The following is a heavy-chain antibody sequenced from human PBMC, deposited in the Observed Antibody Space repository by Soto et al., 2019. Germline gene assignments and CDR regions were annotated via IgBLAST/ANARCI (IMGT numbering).Heavy chain of an antibody. J-gene: IGHJ4*02. Sequence: SQTLSLTCAISGDSVSSDSAIWNWIRQSPSRGLEWLGRTYYESKWRTNYAPSVKSRITINPDTPKNQSSLQLNSVTPDDTAVYYCARSRRPFYLVYWGQGALVTVSS. CDR2: TYYESKWRT. V-gene: IGHV6-1*01. CDR3: ARSRRPFYLVY. CDR1: GDSVSSDSAI.